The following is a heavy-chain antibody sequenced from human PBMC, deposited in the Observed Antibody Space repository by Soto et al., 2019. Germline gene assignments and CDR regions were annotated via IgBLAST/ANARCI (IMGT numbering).Heavy chain of an antibody. Sequence: ASVKVSCKASGYTFTSYGISWVRQAPGQGLEWMGIINAYSGSTNYAQKLQGRVTMTRDTSTSTAYMELSSLRSEDTAVYYCARESYSSNDYWGQGTLVTVSS. D-gene: IGHD6-13*01. CDR3: ARESYSSNDY. CDR1: GYTFTSYG. CDR2: INAYSGST. V-gene: IGHV1-18*01. J-gene: IGHJ4*02.